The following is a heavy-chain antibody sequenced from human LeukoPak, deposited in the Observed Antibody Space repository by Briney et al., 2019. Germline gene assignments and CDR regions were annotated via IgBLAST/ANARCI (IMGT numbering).Heavy chain of an antibody. CDR2: MNPNSGNT. V-gene: IGHV1-8*01. CDR3: ARGPEVDIVATILGVWFDP. D-gene: IGHD5-12*01. Sequence: GASVKVSCKASGYTFTSYDINWVRQATGQGLEWMGWMNPNSGNTGYAQKFQGRVTMTRNTSISTAYMELSSLRSEDTAVYYCARGPEVDIVATILGVWFDPWGQGTLVTVSS. CDR1: GYTFTSYD. J-gene: IGHJ5*02.